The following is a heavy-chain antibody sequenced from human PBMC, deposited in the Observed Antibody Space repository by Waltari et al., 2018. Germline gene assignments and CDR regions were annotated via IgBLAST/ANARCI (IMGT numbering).Heavy chain of an antibody. CDR1: GYSFTNY. D-gene: IGHD6-19*01. Sequence: QVQLVQSGAEVKKPGASVKVSCKASGYSFTNYMHWVRQAPGQGLEWMGWINPKSGGTQYAQRVKGRVTMTRDTAITTVFMELSGLRDDDTAVYYCARVWFHSGLDYWGQGTLVTVSS. CDR2: INPKSGGT. CDR3: ARVWFHSGLDY. V-gene: IGHV1-2*02. J-gene: IGHJ4*02.